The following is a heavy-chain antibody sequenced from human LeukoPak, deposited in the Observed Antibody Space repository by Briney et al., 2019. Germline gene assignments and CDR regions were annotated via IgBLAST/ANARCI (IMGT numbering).Heavy chain of an antibody. CDR3: ARAAGGSYDRRYY. J-gene: IGHJ4*02. CDR1: GGSFSGYY. CDR2: INHSGST. Sequence: SETLSLTCAVYGGSFSGYYWSWIRQPPGKGLEWIGEINHSGSTNYNPSLRSRVTISVDTSKNQFSLKLSSVTAADTAVYYCARAAGGSYDRRYYWGQGTLVTVSS. V-gene: IGHV4-34*01. D-gene: IGHD1-26*01.